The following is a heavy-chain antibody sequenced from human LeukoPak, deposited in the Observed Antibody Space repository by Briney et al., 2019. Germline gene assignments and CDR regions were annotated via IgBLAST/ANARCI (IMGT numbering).Heavy chain of an antibody. CDR1: GFAFSTYS. J-gene: IGHJ6*02. Sequence: GGSLRLSCAASGFAFSTYSMNWVRQAPGKGLEWVSYISSSSTIYYADSVKGRFTISRDNAKNSLYLQMSSLRDEDTAVYYCARGIQLWSYYYYGVDVWSLGTTVTVSS. CDR2: ISSSSTI. D-gene: IGHD5-18*01. V-gene: IGHV3-48*02. CDR3: ARGIQLWSYYYYGVDV.